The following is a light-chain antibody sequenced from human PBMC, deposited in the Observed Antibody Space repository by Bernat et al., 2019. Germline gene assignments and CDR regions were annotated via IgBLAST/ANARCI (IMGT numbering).Light chain of an antibody. V-gene: IGLV2-23*02. Sequence: QSALTQPASVSGSPGQSITISCTGTSSDVGTYNLVSWYQQYPGKAPKLIIYEVTKGPSGVSNRFSGSKSGNTASLTISGLQAEDEAGYYWSSYGSSTNCVFRGRTKLTVL. J-gene: IGLJ2*01. CDR3: SSYGSSTNCV. CDR2: EVT. CDR1: SSDVGTYNL.